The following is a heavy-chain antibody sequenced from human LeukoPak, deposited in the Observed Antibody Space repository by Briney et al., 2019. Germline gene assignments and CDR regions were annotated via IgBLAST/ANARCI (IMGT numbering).Heavy chain of an antibody. D-gene: IGHD3-10*01. V-gene: IGHV3-9*01. CDR2: ISWNSGSI. CDR3: AKGLLWVGELLSSFDY. J-gene: IGHJ4*02. CDR1: GFTFDDYA. Sequence: GSSLRLSCAASGFTFDDYAMHWVRQAPGKGLEWVSGISWNSGSIGYADSVKGRFTISRDNAKNSLYLQMNSLSAEDTALYYCAKGLLWVGELLSSFDYWGQGTLVTVSS.